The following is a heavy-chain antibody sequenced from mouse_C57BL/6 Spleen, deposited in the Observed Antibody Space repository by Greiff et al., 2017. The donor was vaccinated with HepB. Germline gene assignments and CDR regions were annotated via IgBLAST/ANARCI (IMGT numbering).Heavy chain of an antibody. Sequence: QVQLQQPGAELVRPGSSVKLSCKASGYTFTSYWIDWVKQRPGQGLEWIGNIYPSDSETHYNQKFKDKATLTVDKSSSTAYMQLSSLTSEDSAVYYCARTGSYYFDYWGQGTTLTVSS. V-gene: IGHV1-61*01. CDR1: GYTFTSYW. CDR3: ARTGSYYFDY. D-gene: IGHD4-1*01. J-gene: IGHJ2*01. CDR2: IYPSDSET.